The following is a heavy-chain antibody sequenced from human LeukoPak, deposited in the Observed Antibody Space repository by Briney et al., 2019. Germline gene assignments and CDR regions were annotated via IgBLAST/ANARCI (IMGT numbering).Heavy chain of an antibody. Sequence: SETLSLTCTVSGGSISSYYWSWIRQPPGMGLEWIGYIYYSGSTNYNPSLKSRVTISVDTSKNQFSLKLSSVTAADTAVYYCARSAHMVRGVYFDYWGQGTLVTVSS. CDR2: IYYSGST. CDR3: ARSAHMVRGVYFDY. CDR1: GGSISSYY. J-gene: IGHJ4*02. D-gene: IGHD3-10*01. V-gene: IGHV4-59*01.